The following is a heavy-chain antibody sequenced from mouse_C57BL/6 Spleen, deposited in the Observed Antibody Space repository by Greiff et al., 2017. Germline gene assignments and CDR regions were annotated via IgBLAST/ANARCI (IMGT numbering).Heavy chain of an antibody. CDR1: GYAFSSYW. CDR3: ARDDRGPWFAY. J-gene: IGHJ3*01. D-gene: IGHD3-1*01. Sequence: QVQLQQSGAELVKPGASVKISCKASGYAFSSYWMNWVKQRPGKGLEWIGQIYPGDGDTNYNGKFKSKATLTADKSSSTAYMQLSSLTSEDSAVYFCARDDRGPWFAYWGQGTLVTVSA. V-gene: IGHV1-80*01. CDR2: IYPGDGDT.